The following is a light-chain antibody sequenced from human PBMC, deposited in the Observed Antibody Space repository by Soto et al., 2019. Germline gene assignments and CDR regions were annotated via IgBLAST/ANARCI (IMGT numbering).Light chain of an antibody. Sequence: DIQMTQSPSFLSASLGDRVTITCRASQTISSFLYWYQQRPGKAPNLLIYATSNLHSGVPSRFSGAGSGTEFTLTTNSLQPEEFATCFCQQRYRTPYTSGQGTKL. J-gene: IGKJ2*01. V-gene: IGKV1-39*01. CDR1: QTISSF. CDR2: ATS. CDR3: QQRYRTPYT.